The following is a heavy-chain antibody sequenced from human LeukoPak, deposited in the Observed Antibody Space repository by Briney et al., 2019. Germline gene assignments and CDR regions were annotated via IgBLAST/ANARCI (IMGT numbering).Heavy chain of an antibody. CDR1: GYTFTSYD. V-gene: IGHV1-8*03. Sequence: ASVKVSCKASGYTFTSYDINWVRQATGQGLEWMGWMNPNSGNTGYAQKFQGRVTITRNTSISTAYMELSSLRSDDTAVYYCARIAYCGGDCYTTYFDYWGQGTLVTVSS. CDR2: MNPNSGNT. J-gene: IGHJ4*02. CDR3: ARIAYCGGDCYTTYFDY. D-gene: IGHD2-21*01.